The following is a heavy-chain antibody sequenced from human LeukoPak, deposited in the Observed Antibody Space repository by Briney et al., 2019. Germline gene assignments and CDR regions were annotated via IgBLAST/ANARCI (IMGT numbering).Heavy chain of an antibody. J-gene: IGHJ5*02. V-gene: IGHV3-30-3*01. D-gene: IGHD4-23*01. CDR3: ARGLNYGGIYNWFDP. CDR1: GFTFSSYA. CDR2: ISYDGSNK. Sequence: GGSLRLSCAASGFTFSSYAMLWVRQAPGKGLEWVAVISYDGSNKYYADSVKGRFTISRDNSKNTLYLQMNSLRAEDTAVYYCARGLNYGGIYNWFDPWGQGTLVTVSS.